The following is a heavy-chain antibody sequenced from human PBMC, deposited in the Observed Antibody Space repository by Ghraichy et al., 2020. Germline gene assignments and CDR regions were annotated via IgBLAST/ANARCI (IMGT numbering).Heavy chain of an antibody. CDR3: ATNPIRDFWSGYYTVLDY. CDR1: GFTFSSYW. CDR2: IKQDGSEK. V-gene: IGHV3-7*01. J-gene: IGHJ4*02. D-gene: IGHD3-3*01. Sequence: GGSLRLSCAASGFTFSSYWMSWVRQAPGKGLEWVANIKQDGSEKYYVDSVKGRFTISRDNAKNSLYLQMNSLRAEDTAVYYCATNPIRDFWSGYYTVLDYWGQGTLVTVSS.